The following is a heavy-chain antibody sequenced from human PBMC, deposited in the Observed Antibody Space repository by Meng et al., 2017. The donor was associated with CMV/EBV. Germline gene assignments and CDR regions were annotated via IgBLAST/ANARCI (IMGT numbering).Heavy chain of an antibody. Sequence: GSLRLSCTVSGGSVSSGSYYWSWIRQPPGKGLEWIGYIYYGGSTNYNPSLKSRVTISVDTSKNQFSLKLSSVTAADTAVYYCARGAAARLGYYYCGMDVWGQGTTVTV. CDR2: IYYGGST. CDR3: ARGAAARLGYYYCGMDV. CDR1: GGSVSSGSYY. D-gene: IGHD6-6*01. J-gene: IGHJ6*02. V-gene: IGHV4-61*01.